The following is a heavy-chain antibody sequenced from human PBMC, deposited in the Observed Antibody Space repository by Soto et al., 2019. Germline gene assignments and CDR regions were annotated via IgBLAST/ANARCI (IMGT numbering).Heavy chain of an antibody. J-gene: IGHJ6*02. D-gene: IGHD6-6*01. CDR1: GFAFSSYA. CDR2: ISGSDGST. V-gene: IGHV3-23*01. Sequence: GGSLRLSCAASGFAFSSYAMSWVRQAPGKGLEWVSAISGSDGSTYYADSVKGRFTISRDNSKNTLYLQMNSLRAEDTAVYYCAKGLEYTSSNRVYYYYYYGMDVWGQGTTVTVSS. CDR3: AKGLEYTSSNRVYYYYYYGMDV.